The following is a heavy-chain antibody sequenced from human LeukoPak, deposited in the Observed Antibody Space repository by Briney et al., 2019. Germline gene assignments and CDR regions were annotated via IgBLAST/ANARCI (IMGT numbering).Heavy chain of an antibody. D-gene: IGHD3-22*01. CDR3: ARESKTYDGSGYYHDS. CDR1: GGSISPYY. CDR2: IYTSGST. V-gene: IGHV4-4*07. J-gene: IGHJ4*02. Sequence: SKTLSLTCTVSGGSISPYYWTWIRQPAGTGLEWMGRIYTSGSTDYNPSLRSRVTMSLDMSKNQFSLKLWSVAAADTAVYYCARESKTYDGSGYYHDSWGQGTLVTVSS.